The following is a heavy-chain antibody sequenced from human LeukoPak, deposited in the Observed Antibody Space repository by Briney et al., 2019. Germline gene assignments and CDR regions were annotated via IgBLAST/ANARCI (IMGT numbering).Heavy chain of an antibody. J-gene: IGHJ4*02. CDR3: ARGTITFYYFDY. CDR2: ISASGVST. CDR1: GFTFSDSA. Sequence: PGGSLRLSCAASGFTFSDSAMTWVRQAPGKGLEWVSLISASGVSTYYADSVEGRFIISRDNSKNTLYLQVNSLRAEDTAVYYCARGTITFYYFDYWGQGTLVTVSS. V-gene: IGHV3-23*01. D-gene: IGHD3-16*01.